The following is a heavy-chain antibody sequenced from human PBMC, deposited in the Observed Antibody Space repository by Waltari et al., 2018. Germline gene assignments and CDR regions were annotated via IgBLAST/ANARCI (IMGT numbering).Heavy chain of an antibody. Sequence: QVLLVESGGGVVQPGRSLRLSCAASGFTFSRYVMQWVRQAPGKGMEWGAVVWYDGINKYYADAVKGRFTISKDNYENTLYLHMNSLRGEDTATYYCARGALAGRFFDFWGQGTPVTVSS. J-gene: IGHJ4*02. CDR1: GFTFSRYV. CDR3: ARGALAGRFFDF. CDR2: VWYDGINK. V-gene: IGHV3-33*01. D-gene: IGHD6-19*01.